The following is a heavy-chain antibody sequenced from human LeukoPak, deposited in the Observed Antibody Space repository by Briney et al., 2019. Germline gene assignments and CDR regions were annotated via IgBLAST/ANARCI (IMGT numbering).Heavy chain of an antibody. D-gene: IGHD7-27*01. J-gene: IGHJ6*02. CDR1: GGSFSTSG. CDR2: VIPIYGTP. Sequence: SVKVSCKASGGSFSTSGFSWVRQAPGQGLEWMGGVIPIYGTPSYAQKFQGRVTITTDESTSTAYMELSSLRSEDTAVYYCARDHWGIVENGYDYFYYDMDVWGQGTTVTVSS. CDR3: ARDHWGIVENGYDYFYYDMDV. V-gene: IGHV1-69*05.